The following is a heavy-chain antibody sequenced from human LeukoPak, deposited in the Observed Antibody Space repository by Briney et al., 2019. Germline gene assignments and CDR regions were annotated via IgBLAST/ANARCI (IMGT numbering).Heavy chain of an antibody. D-gene: IGHD3-10*01. CDR1: GFTFSSYW. J-gene: IGHJ5*02. CDR2: IKRDGNEK. Sequence: GGSLRLSCAASGFTFSSYWMNWVRQAPGKGLEWVANIKRDGNEKNYVDSVKGRFSISRDNAKNSLYLQMDSLRAEDTAVYYCAKEGAYPIITYDPWGQGALVTVSS. V-gene: IGHV3-7*01. CDR3: AKEGAYPIITYDP.